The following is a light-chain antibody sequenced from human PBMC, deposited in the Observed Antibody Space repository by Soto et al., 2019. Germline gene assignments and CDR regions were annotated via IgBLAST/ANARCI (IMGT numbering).Light chain of an antibody. Sequence: EVVLTQSPGTLSLSPGERATLSCRASQSVSRSYLAWYQQKPGQAPRLIIYIASSRATGIADRFSGSGSGTDFTVTISRLEPEDFAMYYCQQYGSSPYTFGQGTKLEIK. CDR3: QQYGSSPYT. CDR2: IAS. J-gene: IGKJ2*01. CDR1: QSVSRSY. V-gene: IGKV3-20*01.